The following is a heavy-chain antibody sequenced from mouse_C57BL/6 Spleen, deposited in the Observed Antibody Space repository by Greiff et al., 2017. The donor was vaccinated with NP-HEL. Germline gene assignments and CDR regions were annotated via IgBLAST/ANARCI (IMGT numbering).Heavy chain of an antibody. CDR1: GYTFTSYN. D-gene: IGHD2-4*01. CDR2: IYPGNGDT. V-gene: IGHV1-12*01. CDR3: ARGDDYDGRRAMDY. J-gene: IGHJ4*01. Sequence: LQQSGAELVRPGASVKMSCKASGYTFTSYNMHWVKQTPRQGLEWIGAIYPGNGDTSYNQKFKGKATLTVDKSSSTAYMQLSSLTSEDSAVYFCARGDDYDGRRAMDYWGQGTSVTVSS.